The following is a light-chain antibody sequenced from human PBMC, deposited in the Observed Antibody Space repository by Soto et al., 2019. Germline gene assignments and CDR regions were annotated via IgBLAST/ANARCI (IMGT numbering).Light chain of an antibody. Sequence: QSVLTQPASVSGSPGQSITISCTGTSSDVGRFNFVSWFQQHPGKAPKLLIYEVTKRPSGVSNRFSGSKSGNTASLTISGLQTEDEADYYCSSYTTRSTYVCGTGTKLTVL. CDR1: SSDVGRFNF. V-gene: IGLV2-14*01. CDR2: EVT. J-gene: IGLJ1*01. CDR3: SSYTTRSTYV.